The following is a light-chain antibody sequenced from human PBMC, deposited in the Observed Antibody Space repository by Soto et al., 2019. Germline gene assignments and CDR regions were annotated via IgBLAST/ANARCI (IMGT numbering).Light chain of an antibody. CDR1: QSVGSSY. J-gene: IGKJ4*01. Sequence: EIVLTQSPGTLSLSPGERATLSCRASQSVGSSYLTWYQQKPGQAPRLLIYGASSRATGIPDRISGSGSGTDFTLTISRLEPEDFAVYYCQQYGSSRLTFGGGTKVDIK. V-gene: IGKV3-20*01. CDR2: GAS. CDR3: QQYGSSRLT.